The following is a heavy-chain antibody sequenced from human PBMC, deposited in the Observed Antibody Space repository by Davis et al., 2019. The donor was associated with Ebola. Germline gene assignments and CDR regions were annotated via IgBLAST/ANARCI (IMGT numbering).Heavy chain of an antibody. D-gene: IGHD2-2*01. V-gene: IGHV3-23*01. CDR1: GFTFSSYA. CDR3: AKDLNIVVVPAAMDGGFDY. CDR2: ISGSGGST. J-gene: IGHJ4*02. Sequence: PGGSLRLSCAASGFTFSSYAMSWVRQAPGKGLEWVSAISGSGGSTYYADSVKGRFTISRDNSKNTLYLQMNSLRAEDTAVYYCAKDLNIVVVPAAMDGGFDYWGQGTLVTVSS.